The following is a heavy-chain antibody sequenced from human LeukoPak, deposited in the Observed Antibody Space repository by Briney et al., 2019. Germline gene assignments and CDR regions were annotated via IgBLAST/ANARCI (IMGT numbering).Heavy chain of an antibody. D-gene: IGHD1-7*01. CDR2: ISGSGAST. CDR1: GFTFSSYA. Sequence: GGSLRLSCAASGFTFSSYAMSWVRQAPGKGLEWVSSISGSGASTYYADSVKGRFTISRDNSKNTLYLQMNSLTAEDTAVYYCAKHKESWNSCFDYWGQGTLVTVSS. J-gene: IGHJ4*02. CDR3: AKHKESWNSCFDY. V-gene: IGHV3-23*01.